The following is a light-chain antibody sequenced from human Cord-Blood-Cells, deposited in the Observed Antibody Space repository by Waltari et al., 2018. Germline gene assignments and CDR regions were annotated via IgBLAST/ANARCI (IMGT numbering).Light chain of an antibody. J-gene: IGKJ4*01. CDR1: QSVLYSSNNKNY. CDR2: WAS. CDR3: QQYYSTPLT. Sequence: DIVMTQSPDSLAVSLGERATINCKSSQSVLYSSNNKNYLAWYQQKPGQPPKLLIYWASTRESVVPDRFSGSGSGTDFTITISSQQAEDVAVYYCQQYYSTPLTFGGGTKVEIK. V-gene: IGKV4-1*01.